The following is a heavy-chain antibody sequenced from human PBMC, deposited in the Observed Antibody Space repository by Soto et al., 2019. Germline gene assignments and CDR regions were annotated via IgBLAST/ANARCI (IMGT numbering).Heavy chain of an antibody. V-gene: IGHV2-5*02. Sequence: QITLKESGPTLVKPTQTLTLTCTFSGFSLSTSGVGVGWIRQPPGKALEWLALIYWDDDKRYSPSLKSRLTITKDTSKPKVVLTMTTMDPVDTATYYCALTYYGSGSYYNVRSFDPWGQGTLVTVSS. D-gene: IGHD3-10*01. CDR2: IYWDDDK. CDR3: ALTYYGSGSYYNVRSFDP. J-gene: IGHJ5*02. CDR1: GFSLSTSGVG.